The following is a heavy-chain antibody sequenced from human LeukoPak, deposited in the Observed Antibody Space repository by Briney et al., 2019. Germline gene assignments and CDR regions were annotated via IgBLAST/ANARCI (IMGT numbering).Heavy chain of an antibody. D-gene: IGHD3-22*01. V-gene: IGHV3-23*01. CDR3: AKTPPGVVAEYYYMDV. J-gene: IGHJ6*03. Sequence: PGGSLRLSCAASGFTFSTYSMNWVRQAPGKGLEWVSSISDSGGSTYYADSVKGRFTISRDNSKNTLYLQMNSLRAEDTAVYYCAKTPPGVVAEYYYMDVWGKGTTVTVSS. CDR1: GFTFSTYS. CDR2: ISDSGGST.